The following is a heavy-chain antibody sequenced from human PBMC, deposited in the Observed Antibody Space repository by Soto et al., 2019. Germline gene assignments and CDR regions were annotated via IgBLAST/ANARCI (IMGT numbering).Heavy chain of an antibody. V-gene: IGHV1-2*02. Sequence: GASVKVSCKASGYTFTGYYMHWVRQAPGQGLEWMGWINPNSGGTNYAQKFQGRVTMTRDTSISTAYMELSRLRSDDTAVYYCARGHSSSSGPAGLIYFDYWGQGTLVTVSS. D-gene: IGHD6-6*01. J-gene: IGHJ4*02. CDR3: ARGHSSSSGPAGLIYFDY. CDR1: GYTFTGYY. CDR2: INPNSGGT.